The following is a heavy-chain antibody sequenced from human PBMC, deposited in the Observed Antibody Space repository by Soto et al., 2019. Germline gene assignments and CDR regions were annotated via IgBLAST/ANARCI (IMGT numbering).Heavy chain of an antibody. Sequence: QITLKESGPALVKPTQTLTLTCTFSGFSLSTSGEAVGWIRQPPGEALEWLALIYWDDDNRYNPTLKTRLTITKDTSKNQVVITLNNMDPVDTATYYCAPSVSASPAGGFDPWGQGILVTVSS. D-gene: IGHD2-2*01. CDR3: APSVSASPAGGFDP. CDR2: IYWDDDN. J-gene: IGHJ5*02. V-gene: IGHV2-5*02. CDR1: GFSLSTSGEA.